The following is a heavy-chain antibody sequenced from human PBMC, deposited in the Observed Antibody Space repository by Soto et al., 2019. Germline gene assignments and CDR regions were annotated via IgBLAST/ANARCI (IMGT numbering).Heavy chain of an antibody. J-gene: IGHJ3*02. V-gene: IGHV3-21*01. CDR2: ISSSSSYI. D-gene: IGHD3-16*01. CDR3: ARVRGGAAFDI. CDR1: GFTFSSYS. Sequence: GGSLRLSCAAPGFTFSSYSMNWVRQAPGKGLEWVSSISSSSSYIYYADSVKGRFTISRDNAKNSLYLQMNSLRAEDTAVYYCARVRGGAAFDIWGQGTMVTVSS.